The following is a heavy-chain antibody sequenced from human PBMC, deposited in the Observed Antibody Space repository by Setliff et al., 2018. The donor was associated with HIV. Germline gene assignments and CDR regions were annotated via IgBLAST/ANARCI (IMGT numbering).Heavy chain of an antibody. V-gene: IGHV4-61*02. CDR2: IYSSGST. CDR1: GDSISSGTYY. CDR3: ARDQGRHFDSSGQVDFDL. J-gene: IGHJ2*01. D-gene: IGHD3-22*01. Sequence: KPSETLSLTCTVSGDSISSGTYYWSWIRQPAGKGLEWIGRIYSSGSTNYNPSLESRVTISVDTSKNQFSLELSSVTAADTAVYYCARDQGRHFDSSGQVDFDLWGRGTLVTVSS.